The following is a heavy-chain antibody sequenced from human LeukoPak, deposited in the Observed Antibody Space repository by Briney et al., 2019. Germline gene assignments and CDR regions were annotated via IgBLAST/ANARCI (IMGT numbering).Heavy chain of an antibody. Sequence: SETLSLTCTVSGGSISSSSYYWGWIRQPPGKGLEWIGSIYYSGSTYYNPSLKSRVTISVDTSKNQFSLKLSSVTAADTAVYYCARDPTSPPEAYYDFWSRGNNWFDPWGQGTLVTVSS. V-gene: IGHV4-39*02. CDR3: ARDPTSPPEAYYDFWSRGNNWFDP. D-gene: IGHD3-3*01. CDR1: GGSISSSSYY. CDR2: IYYSGST. J-gene: IGHJ5*02.